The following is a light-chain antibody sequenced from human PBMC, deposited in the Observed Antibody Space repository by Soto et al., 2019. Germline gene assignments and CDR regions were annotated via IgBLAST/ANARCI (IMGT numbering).Light chain of an antibody. CDR2: AAS. CDR3: QHSYSMPIA. CDR1: QNIIRH. Sequence: DIQMAPSPSSLTESVGDGVSITCRASQNIIRHLNWYQHKPGRAPRLLIYAASTLQSGVPSRFTGSGSGTEFTLTISGLQPEDFATYYCQHSYSMPIAFGQGTRLEIK. V-gene: IGKV1-39*01. J-gene: IGKJ5*01.